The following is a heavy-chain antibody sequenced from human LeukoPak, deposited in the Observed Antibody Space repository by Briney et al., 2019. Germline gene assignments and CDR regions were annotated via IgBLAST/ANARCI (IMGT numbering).Heavy chain of an antibody. CDR2: IIPIFGTA. D-gene: IGHD5-24*01. CDR3: TRSVRDGSIDY. J-gene: IGHJ4*02. CDR1: GGTFSSYA. V-gene: IGHV1-69*13. Sequence: ASVKVSCKASGGTFSSYAISWVRQAPGQGLEWMGGIIPIFGTANYAQKFQGRVTITAGESTSTAYMELSSLRSEDTAVYYCTRSVRDGSIDYWGQGTLVTVSS.